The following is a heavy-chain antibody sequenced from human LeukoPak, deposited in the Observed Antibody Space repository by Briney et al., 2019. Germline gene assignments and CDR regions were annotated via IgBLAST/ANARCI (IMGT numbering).Heavy chain of an antibody. Sequence: GGSLRLSCAASGFTFSSYGMSWVRQAPGKGLEWVSAISGSGGSTYYADSVKGRFTISRDNSKNTLYLQMNSLRAEDTAVYYCAKEPYSSSWYPGWFDPWGQGTLVTVSS. CDR2: ISGSGGST. J-gene: IGHJ5*02. CDR1: GFTFSSYG. D-gene: IGHD6-13*01. CDR3: AKEPYSSSWYPGWFDP. V-gene: IGHV3-23*01.